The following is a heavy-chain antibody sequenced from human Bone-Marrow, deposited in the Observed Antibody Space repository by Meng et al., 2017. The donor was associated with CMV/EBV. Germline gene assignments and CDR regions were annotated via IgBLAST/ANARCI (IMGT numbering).Heavy chain of an antibody. D-gene: IGHD3-3*01. CDR3: AREDFWSGYYSYYYYYYGMDV. Sequence: GESLKISCAASGFTFSSYSMNWVRQAPGKGLEWVSSISSSSSYIYYADSVKGRFTISRDNAKNSLYLQMNSLRAEDTAVYYCAREDFWSGYYSYYYYYYGMDVWGQGTTVTVSS. CDR2: ISSSSSYI. J-gene: IGHJ6*02. V-gene: IGHV3-21*01. CDR1: GFTFSSYS.